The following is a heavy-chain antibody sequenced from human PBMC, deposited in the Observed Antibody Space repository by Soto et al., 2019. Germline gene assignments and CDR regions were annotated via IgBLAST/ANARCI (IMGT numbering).Heavy chain of an antibody. Sequence: GESLKISCKGSGYSFTSYWIGWVRQMPGKGLEWMGIIYPGDSDTRYSPSFQGQVTISADKSISTAYLQWSSLKASDTAMYYCVRHFLPGYSSSWYGAGMDVWGQGTTVTVSS. V-gene: IGHV5-51*01. J-gene: IGHJ6*02. CDR1: GYSFTSYW. CDR2: IYPGDSDT. D-gene: IGHD6-13*01. CDR3: VRHFLPGYSSSWYGAGMDV.